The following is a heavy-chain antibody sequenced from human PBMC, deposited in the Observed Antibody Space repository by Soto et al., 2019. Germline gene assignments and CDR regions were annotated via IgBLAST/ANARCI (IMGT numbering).Heavy chain of an antibody. CDR1: GFTFSTYA. D-gene: IGHD1-26*01. J-gene: IGHJ4*02. V-gene: IGHV3-30*09. CDR3: ARDLMGATDY. Sequence: GGSLRLSCAASGFTFSTYAMHWLRQAPGRWLEWVATILYDGSDKYYADFVKGRFAISRENSKNTLFLQMNSLRPEDTAVYYCARDLMGATDYWGQGTQVTVSS. CDR2: ILYDGSDK.